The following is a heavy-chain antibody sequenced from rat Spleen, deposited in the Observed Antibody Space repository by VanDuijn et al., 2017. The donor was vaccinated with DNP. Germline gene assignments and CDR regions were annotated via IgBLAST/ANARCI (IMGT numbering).Heavy chain of an antibody. CDR3: ARVGLRVLFDY. D-gene: IGHD1-4*01. CDR1: GFTFSDYN. J-gene: IGHJ2*01. CDR2: ISYDGTNT. V-gene: IGHV5-7*01. Sequence: EVQLVESGGALVQPGRSLKLSCAASGFTFSDYNMAWVRQAPKKGLEWVATISYDGTNTYFRDSVKGRFTISRDSAKSTLYLQMDSLMSEDTATYYCARVGLRVLFDYWGQGVMVTVSS.